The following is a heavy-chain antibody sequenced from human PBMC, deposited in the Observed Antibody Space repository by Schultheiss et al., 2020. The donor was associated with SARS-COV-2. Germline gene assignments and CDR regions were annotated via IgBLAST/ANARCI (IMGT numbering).Heavy chain of an antibody. CDR1: GGSISSYY. CDR3: ARDSEGGYNSYWYFDL. V-gene: IGHV4-59*12. CDR2: IYYSGST. Sequence: SQTLSLTCTVSGGSISSYYWSWIRQPPGKGLEWIGYIYYSGSTNYNPSLKSRVTMSVDTSKNQFSLKLSSVTAADTAVYYCARDSEGGYNSYWYFDLWGRGTLVTVSS. J-gene: IGHJ2*01. D-gene: IGHD5-24*01.